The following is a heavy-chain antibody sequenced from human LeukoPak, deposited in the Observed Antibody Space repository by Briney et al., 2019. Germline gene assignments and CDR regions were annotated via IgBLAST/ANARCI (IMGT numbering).Heavy chain of an antibody. J-gene: IGHJ4*02. CDR1: GFTFSSYA. CDR2: ISGSDDKT. CDR3: AKDSHPPRSGMSFYFDY. Sequence: PGGSLRLSCSASGFTFSSYAMSWVPQAPGKGLECGSVISGSDDKTFYADSVKGRFTISRDNSKNTLYLQMSSMRAEDTAVYYCAKDSHPPRSGMSFYFDYWGQGTLVSVSS. D-gene: IGHD6-19*01. V-gene: IGHV3-23*01.